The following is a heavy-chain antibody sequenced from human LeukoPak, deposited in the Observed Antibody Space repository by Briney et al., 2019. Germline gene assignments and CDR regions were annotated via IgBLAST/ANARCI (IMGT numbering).Heavy chain of an antibody. V-gene: IGHV3-15*01. D-gene: IGHD3-22*01. J-gene: IGHJ4*02. CDR2: IKSKTDGGTT. Sequence: GGSLRLSCAASGFTFSYAWMSWVRRAPGEGLEWVGHIKSKTDGGTTDYAAPVKGRFTISRDDSQNRLLMQMNSLKTEDTAVYYCARARNNYDSSGYSALDYWGQGTLVTVSS. CDR3: ARARNNYDSSGYSALDY. CDR1: GFTFSYAW.